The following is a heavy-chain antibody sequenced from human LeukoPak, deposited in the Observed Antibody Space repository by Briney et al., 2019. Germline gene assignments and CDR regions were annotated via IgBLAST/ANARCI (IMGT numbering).Heavy chain of an antibody. V-gene: IGHV3-23*01. CDR3: EKDFYCRGGICYSNGMTV. CDR2: ISGSGGST. Sequence: GGSLRLSCAASGFTFSSYAMSWVRQAPGKGLEWVSAISGSGGSTYYADSVKGRFTISRDNSKNTLYLQMNSLRAEDTAIYYCEKDFYCRGGICYSNGMTVGAKGPRVTVPS. J-gene: IGHJ6*04. CDR1: GFTFSSYA. D-gene: IGHD2-15*01.